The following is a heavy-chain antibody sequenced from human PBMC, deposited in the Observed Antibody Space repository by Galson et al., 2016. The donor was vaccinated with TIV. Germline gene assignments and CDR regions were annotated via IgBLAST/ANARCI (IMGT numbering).Heavy chain of an antibody. V-gene: IGHV1-18*01. CDR3: AKPVGVTIPYSYGMDV. Sequence: SVKVSCKATGYSFTSYGVSWVRQAPGQGFEWMGWISGYNENTYYGQKFQDRVTMTKDISTSTAYLEMSSLRAEDTAIYYCAKPVGVTIPYSYGMDVWGRGTTVIVSS. CDR1: GYSFTSYG. J-gene: IGHJ6*02. CDR2: ISGYNENT. D-gene: IGHD1-26*01.